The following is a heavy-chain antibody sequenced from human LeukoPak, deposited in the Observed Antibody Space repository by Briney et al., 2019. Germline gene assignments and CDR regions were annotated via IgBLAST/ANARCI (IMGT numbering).Heavy chain of an antibody. D-gene: IGHD6-19*01. CDR1: GFTVNNNY. CDR2: IYSGGST. Sequence: GGSLRLSCAASGFTVNNNYMSWVRQAPGKGLEWVSVIYSGGSTYYADSVKGRFTISRDNSKNTLYLQMNSLRAEDTAVYYCARDWAVAGNFDYWGQGTLVTVSS. J-gene: IGHJ4*02. CDR3: ARDWAVAGNFDY. V-gene: IGHV3-66*02.